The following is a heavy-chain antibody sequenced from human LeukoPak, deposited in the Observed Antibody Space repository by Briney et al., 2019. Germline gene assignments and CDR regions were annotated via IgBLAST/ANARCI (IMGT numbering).Heavy chain of an antibody. V-gene: IGHV1-2*02. D-gene: IGHD1-1*01. Sequence: ASVKVSCQTSGYTFSDFYLNWLRQAPGQGLEWKRCINYYSGAFLSLQSLQGRLTLRWHTSTGPAYIEPTRLTSDRTDVYLLATATVTHTRDPWVQGTLVTVSS. CDR1: GYTFSDFY. CDR2: INYYSGAF. CDR3: ATATVTHTRDP. J-gene: IGHJ5*02.